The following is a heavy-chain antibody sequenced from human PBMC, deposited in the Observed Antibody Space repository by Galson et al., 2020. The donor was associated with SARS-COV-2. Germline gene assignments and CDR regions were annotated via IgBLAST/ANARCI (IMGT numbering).Heavy chain of an antibody. CDR3: AKNVDNNWYNIDY. D-gene: IGHD1-1*01. CDR2: IGARGGAT. Sequence: GGSLRLSCAASGFTFSSYAMSWVRQAPGKGLEWVSAIGARGGATYYPYSLTGRITVSRDNSKNTLFLQINSLRAEDTALYFCAKNVDNNWYNIDYGGQGSLVTVSS. CDR1: GFTFSSYA. J-gene: IGHJ4*02. V-gene: IGHV3-23*01.